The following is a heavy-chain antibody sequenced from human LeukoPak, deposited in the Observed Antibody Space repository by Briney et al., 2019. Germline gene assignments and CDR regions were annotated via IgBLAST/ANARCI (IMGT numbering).Heavy chain of an antibody. J-gene: IGHJ6*03. CDR1: GYTFTSYG. CDR2: ISAYNGNT. CDR3: ATTSSGYYYYYYMDV. Sequence: ASVKVSCKASGYTFTSYGISWVRQAPGQGLEWMGWISAYNGNTNYAQKLQGRVTMTTDTSTSTAYMELRSLRSDDTAVYYCATTSSGYYYYYYMDVWGKGTTVTVSS. D-gene: IGHD3-22*01. V-gene: IGHV1-18*01.